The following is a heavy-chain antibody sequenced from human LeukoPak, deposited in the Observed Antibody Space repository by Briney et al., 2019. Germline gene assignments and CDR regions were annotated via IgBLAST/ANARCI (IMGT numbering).Heavy chain of an antibody. Sequence: GGSLRLSCAASGFAFSSYAMHWVRQAPGKGLEWVAVISYDGSNKYYADSVKGRFTISRDNSKNTLYLQMNSLRSEDTAVYYCARGPKPDGVPAYYYYYGMDVWGQGTTVTVSS. CDR1: GFAFSSYA. CDR3: ARGPKPDGVPAYYYYYGMDV. J-gene: IGHJ6*02. V-gene: IGHV3-30-3*01. D-gene: IGHD2-2*01. CDR2: ISYDGSNK.